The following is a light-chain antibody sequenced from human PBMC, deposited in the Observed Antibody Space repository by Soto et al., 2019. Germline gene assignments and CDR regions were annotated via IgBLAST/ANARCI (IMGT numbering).Light chain of an antibody. CDR3: QHYNSYSDA. Sequence: IHVTTSPSTLSGSVLDRVTITVRAAQTIISWLCFYLQKPGKAPHLLGYNSSTLKSCVPSRFSGSGSGTEFTLTISSLQPDDFATYYCQHYNSYSDAFGQGTKVDIK. V-gene: IGKV1-5*03. J-gene: IGKJ1*01. CDR2: NSS. CDR1: QTIISW.